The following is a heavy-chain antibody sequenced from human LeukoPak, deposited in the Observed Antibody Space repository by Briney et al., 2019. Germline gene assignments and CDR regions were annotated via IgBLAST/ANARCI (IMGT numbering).Heavy chain of an antibody. J-gene: IGHJ4*02. CDR1: GYTFTSYA. D-gene: IGHD5-12*01. CDR3: ARDGWLRFRSHFDY. CDR2: INTNTGNP. V-gene: IGHV7-4-1*02. Sequence: GSSVKVSCKASGYTFTSYAMNWVRQAPGQGLEWMGWINTNTGNPTYAQGFTGRFVFSLDTSVSTAYLQISSLKAEDTAVYYCARDGWLRFRSHFDYWGQGTLVTVSS.